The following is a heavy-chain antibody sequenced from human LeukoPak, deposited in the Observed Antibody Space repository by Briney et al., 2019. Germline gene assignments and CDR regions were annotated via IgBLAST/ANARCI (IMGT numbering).Heavy chain of an antibody. CDR3: ARLLYNFGAYMDV. CDR2: ISSSSSNI. CDR1: GFTFSSYS. Sequence: GSLRLSCAASGFTFSSYSMNWLRQAPGKGLEWVSSISSSSSNIYYADSVKGRFTISRDNAKNSLHLQMSSLRAEDTAVYYCARLLYNFGAYMDVWGKGTTVTVSS. J-gene: IGHJ6*03. V-gene: IGHV3-21*01. D-gene: IGHD3-3*01.